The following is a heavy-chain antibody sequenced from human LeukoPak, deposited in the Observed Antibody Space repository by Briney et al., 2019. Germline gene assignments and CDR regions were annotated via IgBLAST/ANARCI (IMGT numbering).Heavy chain of an antibody. V-gene: IGHV3-23*01. Sequence: PGGSLRLSCAASGFTFSSHTMSWVRQAPGKGLEWVSTFSYSGGRTYSADSVKGRFTISRDNSKNTLYLQMNSLRAEDTAVYYCARRAGAYSHPYDYWGQGTLVTVSS. D-gene: IGHD4/OR15-4a*01. CDR1: GFTFSSHT. J-gene: IGHJ4*02. CDR2: FSYSGGRT. CDR3: ARRAGAYSHPYDY.